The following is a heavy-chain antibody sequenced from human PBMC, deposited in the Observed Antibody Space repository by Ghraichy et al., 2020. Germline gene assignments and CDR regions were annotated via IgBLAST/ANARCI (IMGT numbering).Heavy chain of an antibody. J-gene: IGHJ4*02. CDR3: AREERNYYDSSGYYYEVLDY. CDR1: GYTFTSYA. D-gene: IGHD3-22*01. V-gene: IGHV1-3*01. CDR2: INAGNGNT. Sequence: ASVKVSCKASGYTFTSYAMHWVRQAPGQRLEWMGWINAGNGNTKYSQKFQGRVTITRDTSASTAYMELSSLRSEDTAVYYCAREERNYYDSSGYYYEVLDYWGQGTLVTVSS.